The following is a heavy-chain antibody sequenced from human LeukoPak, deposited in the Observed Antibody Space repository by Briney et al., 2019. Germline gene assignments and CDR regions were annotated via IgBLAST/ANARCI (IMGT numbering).Heavy chain of an antibody. Sequence: SETLSLTCAVYGGSFSGYYWSWIRQPPGKGLEWIGEINHCGSTNYNPSLKSRVTISVDTSKNQFSLKLSSVTAADTAVYYCARGPGGDYGGKGSYYYYYGMDVWGQGTTVTVSS. J-gene: IGHJ6*02. CDR3: ARGPGGDYGGKGSYYYYYGMDV. D-gene: IGHD4-23*01. CDR1: GGSFSGYY. CDR2: INHCGST. V-gene: IGHV4-34*01.